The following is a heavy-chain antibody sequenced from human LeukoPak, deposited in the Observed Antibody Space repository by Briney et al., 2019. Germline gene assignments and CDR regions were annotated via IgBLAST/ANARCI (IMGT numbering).Heavy chain of an antibody. D-gene: IGHD2-2*02. CDR3: ARMYCSSTSCYTDAFDI. V-gene: IGHV3-33*01. CDR1: GFTFSSYG. CDR2: IWYDGSNK. Sequence: GGSLRLSCAASGFTFSSYGMHWVRQAPGKGLEWVALIWYDGSNKYYADSVKGRFTISRDNSKNTVYLQMNSLRAEDTAVYYRARMYCSSTSCYTDAFDIWGQGTMVTVSS. J-gene: IGHJ3*02.